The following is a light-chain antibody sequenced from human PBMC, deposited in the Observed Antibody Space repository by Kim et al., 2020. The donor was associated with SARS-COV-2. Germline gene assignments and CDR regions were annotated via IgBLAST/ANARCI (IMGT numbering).Light chain of an antibody. V-gene: IGKV3-15*01. CDR3: QQYTNWPPYT. CDR1: QRITRN. CDR2: DAS. Sequence: EIVMTQSPATLSVSPGERATLSCRASQRITRNLAWYQQKPGQAPRLLMYDASTRATGIPARFSGSGSGTEFTLTISSLQSEDFAVYYCQQYTNWPPYTFGQGTKLEIK. J-gene: IGKJ2*01.